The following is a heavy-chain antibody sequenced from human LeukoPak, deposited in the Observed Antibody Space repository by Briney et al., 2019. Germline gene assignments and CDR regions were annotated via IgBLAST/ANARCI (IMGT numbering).Heavy chain of an antibody. CDR1: GFTFSSYG. Sequence: GRSLRLSCAASGFTFSSYGMRWVRQAPGKGLEWVAVIWYDGSNKYYADSVKGRFTISRDNSKNTLYLQMNGLRAEDTAVYYCARESATTGYWGQGTLVTVSS. CDR3: ARESATTGY. J-gene: IGHJ4*02. D-gene: IGHD1-26*01. CDR2: IWYDGSNK. V-gene: IGHV3-33*01.